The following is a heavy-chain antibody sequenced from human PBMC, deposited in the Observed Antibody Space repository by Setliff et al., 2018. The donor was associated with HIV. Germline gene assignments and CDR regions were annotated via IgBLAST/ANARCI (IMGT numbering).Heavy chain of an antibody. CDR2: IYYSGTT. V-gene: IGHV4-39*01. D-gene: IGHD6-25*01. CDR1: GGSISSSSYY. CDR3: ARLSRIAAVYFHH. J-gene: IGHJ1*01. Sequence: LSLTCTVSGGSISSSSYYWGWIRQPPGKGLEWIGSIYYSGTTYYNPSLKSRVTISVDTSKNQFSLKLSSVTAADTAVYYCARLSRIAAVYFHHWGQGTLVTVSS.